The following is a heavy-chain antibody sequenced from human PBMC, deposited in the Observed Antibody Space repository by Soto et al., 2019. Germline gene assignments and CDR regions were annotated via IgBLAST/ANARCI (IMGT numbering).Heavy chain of an antibody. CDR3: ARGQGYYYYYYYMDV. CDR1: GYTFTSYD. J-gene: IGHJ6*03. Sequence: AASVKVSCKASGYTFTSYDINWVRQATGQGLEWMGWMNPNSGNTGYAQKFQGRVTMTRNTSISTAYMELSSLRSEDTAVYYCARGQGYYYYYYYMDVWGKGTTVTVSS. V-gene: IGHV1-8*01. CDR2: MNPNSGNT.